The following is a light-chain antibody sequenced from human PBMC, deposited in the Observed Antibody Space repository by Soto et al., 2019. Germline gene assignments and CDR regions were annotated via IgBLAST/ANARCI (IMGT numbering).Light chain of an antibody. CDR3: SSYTRSSTSYV. CDR2: DVS. CDR1: SSDVGGYNY. J-gene: IGLJ1*01. V-gene: IGLV2-14*01. Sequence: QSALTQPASVSGSPGQSITISCTGTSSDVGGYNYVSWYQQHPGKAPKFMIYDVSNRPSGVSNRFSGSKSGNTASLTISGLQAEDEDDYYCSSYTRSSTSYVFGTGTKLTVL.